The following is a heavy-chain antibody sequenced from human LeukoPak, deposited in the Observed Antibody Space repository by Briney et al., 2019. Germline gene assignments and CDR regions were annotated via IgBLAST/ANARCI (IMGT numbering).Heavy chain of an antibody. J-gene: IGHJ5*02. V-gene: IGHV3-48*03. Sequence: GGSLRLSCSASGFTFSSYEMNWVRLAPGKGLEWVSYISSSGSTIYYADSVKGRFTISRDNAKHSLYLQMNSLRAEDTAVYYCTRDLDGSGSYNWFDPWGQGTLVTVAS. D-gene: IGHD3-10*01. CDR3: TRDLDGSGSYNWFDP. CDR2: ISSSGSTI. CDR1: GFTFSSYE.